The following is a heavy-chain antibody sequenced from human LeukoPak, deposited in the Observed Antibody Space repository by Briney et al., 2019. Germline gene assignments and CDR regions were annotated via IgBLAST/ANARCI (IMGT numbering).Heavy chain of an antibody. D-gene: IGHD3-16*01. CDR2: ISGSGGST. V-gene: IGHV3-23*01. CDR1: GFTFSSYA. J-gene: IGHJ4*02. Sequence: SGGSLRLSCAASGFTFSSYAMSWVRQAPGKGLEWVSAISGSGGSTYYADSVKGRFTISRDNSKNTLYLQMNSLRAEDTAVYYCAKDQGPYDYVWGSYSSIDYWGQGTLVTVSS. CDR3: AKDQGPYDYVWGSYSSIDY.